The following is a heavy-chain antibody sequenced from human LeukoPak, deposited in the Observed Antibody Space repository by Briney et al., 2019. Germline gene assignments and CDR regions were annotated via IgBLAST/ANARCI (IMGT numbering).Heavy chain of an antibody. J-gene: IGHJ4*02. CDR1: GFTFSDYY. V-gene: IGHV3-11*03. Sequence: PGGSLRLSCAASGFTFSDYYMSWIRQAPGKWLEWVSYISDSSSYTDYADSVKGRFTISRDNSKNSLYLQMNSLRAEDTAVYYSARRYTGYGILEYWGQGTLVTASS. CDR3: ARRYTGYGILEY. D-gene: IGHD5-12*01. CDR2: ISDSSSYT.